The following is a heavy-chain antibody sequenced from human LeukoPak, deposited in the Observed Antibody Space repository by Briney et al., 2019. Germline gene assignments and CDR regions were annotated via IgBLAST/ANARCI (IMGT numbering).Heavy chain of an antibody. CDR2: ISYDGSNK. CDR1: GFTFSSYA. CDR3: ARGSDIVVVVAAAPPLVIDY. Sequence: GGSLRLSCAASGFTFSSYAMHWVRQAPGKGLEWVAVISYDGSNKYYADSVKGRFTISRDNSKNTLYLQTNSLRAEDTAVYYCARGSDIVVVVAAAPPLVIDYWGQGTLVTVSS. D-gene: IGHD2-15*01. J-gene: IGHJ4*02. V-gene: IGHV3-30*04.